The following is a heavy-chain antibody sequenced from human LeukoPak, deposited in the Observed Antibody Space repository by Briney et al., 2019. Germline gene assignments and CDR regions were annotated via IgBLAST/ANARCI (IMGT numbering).Heavy chain of an antibody. CDR1: GGSFSGYY. D-gene: IGHD5-18*01. Sequence: RASETLSLTCAVYGGSFSGYYWSWIRQPPGKGLEWIGEINHSGSTNYNPSLKSRVTISVDTSKNQFSLKLSSVTAADTAVYYCARALRGYSYGRGGNYFDYWGQGTLVTVSS. CDR2: INHSGST. V-gene: IGHV4-34*01. J-gene: IGHJ4*02. CDR3: ARALRGYSYGRGGNYFDY.